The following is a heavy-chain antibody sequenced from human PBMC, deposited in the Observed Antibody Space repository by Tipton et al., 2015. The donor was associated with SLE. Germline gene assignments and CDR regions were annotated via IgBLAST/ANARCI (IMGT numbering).Heavy chain of an antibody. D-gene: IGHD6-19*01. CDR1: GFTFSTYN. J-gene: IGHJ4*02. Sequence: GSLRLSCVASGFTFSTYNMNWVRQAPGKGLEWVSYISTSSRTIYYADSVKGRFTISRDNAKNSLYLQINSLRAEDTAVYYCARDTVAPILTHGFDYWGQGTLVTVSS. V-gene: IGHV3-48*04. CDR3: ARDTVAPILTHGFDY. CDR2: ISTSSRTI.